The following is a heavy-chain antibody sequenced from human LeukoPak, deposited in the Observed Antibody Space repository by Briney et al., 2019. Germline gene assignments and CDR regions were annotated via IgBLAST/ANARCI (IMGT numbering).Heavy chain of an antibody. CDR2: ISGSGSPI. CDR1: GFTFSTYE. CDR3: ARRKVVSAYYYGMDV. D-gene: IGHD2-2*01. V-gene: IGHV3-48*03. Sequence: PGGSLRLSCAASGFTFSTYEMNWVRQAPGKGLEWVSYISGSGSPIYYADSVKGRFTISRDNAKNTLYLQMNSLRAEDTAVYYCARRKVVSAYYYGMDVWGQGTTVTVSS. J-gene: IGHJ6*02.